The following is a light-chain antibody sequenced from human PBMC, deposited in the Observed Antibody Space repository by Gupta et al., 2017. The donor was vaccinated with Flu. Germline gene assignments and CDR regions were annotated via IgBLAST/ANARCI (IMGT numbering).Light chain of an antibody. CDR2: KAS. CDR3: QQTQSYYGCS. V-gene: IGKV1-5*03. J-gene: IGKJ2*04. CDR1: QSVDRW. Sequence: SALSASVGDRVTITCRASQSVDRWLSWDQQKPGKPPKLLIYKASNLERGVPSRFGGSGSGTEFTLTISSVQPDDFATYYGQQTQSYYGCSFGQGTKVQIK.